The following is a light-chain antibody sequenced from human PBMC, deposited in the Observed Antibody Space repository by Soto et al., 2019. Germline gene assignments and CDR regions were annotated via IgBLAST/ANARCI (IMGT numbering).Light chain of an antibody. CDR2: DTN. CDR1: TGAVTSGHY. J-gene: IGLJ1*01. Sequence: QAVVTQEPSLTVSPGGTVTLTCGSSTGAVTSGHYVHWFQQKPGQAPRTLIYDTNNKHSWTPARFPGSLLGGKAALTLSGAQPEDEADYYCLVIFTGVGEVFGTGTKLTVL. CDR3: LVIFTGVGEV. V-gene: IGLV7-46*01.